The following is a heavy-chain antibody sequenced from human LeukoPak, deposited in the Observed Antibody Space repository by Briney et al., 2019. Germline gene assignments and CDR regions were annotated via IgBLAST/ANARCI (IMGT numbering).Heavy chain of an antibody. CDR2: IKQGGSEK. J-gene: IGHJ4*02. D-gene: IGHD3-10*01. CDR1: GFIFSTYW. Sequence: GGSLRLSCAASGFIFSTYWMSWVRQVPGKGLEWVASIKQGGSEKYYVDSVKGRFTISRDNAKNSLYLQMDSVRGEDTAVYYCARGRGDYYVSGNYYIYWGQGTLVTVSS. CDR3: ARGRGDYYVSGNYYIY. V-gene: IGHV3-7*01.